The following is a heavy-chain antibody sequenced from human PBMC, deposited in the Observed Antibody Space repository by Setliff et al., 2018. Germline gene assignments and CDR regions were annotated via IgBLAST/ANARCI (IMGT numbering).Heavy chain of an antibody. CDR2: IIPMFGTP. CDR1: GDSFNNYA. J-gene: IGHJ5*02. CDR3: ARSPAVLGIVYLDP. D-gene: IGHD2-15*01. V-gene: IGHV1-69*05. Sequence: EASVKVSCKASGDSFNNYAISWVRQAPGQGLEWMGGIIPMFGTPAYAQKFQDRVTITTDESTSTAYMELDSLSSEDTAVYYCARSPAVLGIVYLDPWGQGTLVTVSS.